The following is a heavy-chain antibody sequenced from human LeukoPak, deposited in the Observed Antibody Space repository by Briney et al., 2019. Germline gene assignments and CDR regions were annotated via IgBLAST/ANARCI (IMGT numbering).Heavy chain of an antibody. V-gene: IGHV4-31*03. Sequence: SQTLSLTCTVSGGSISSGGYYWSWIRQHPGKGLEWTGYIYYSGSTYYNPSLKSRVTISVDTSKNQFSLKLSSVTAADTAVYYCARDRWGDRDYWGQGTLVTVSS. J-gene: IGHJ4*02. D-gene: IGHD2-21*02. CDR3: ARDRWGDRDY. CDR2: IYYSGST. CDR1: GGSISSGGYY.